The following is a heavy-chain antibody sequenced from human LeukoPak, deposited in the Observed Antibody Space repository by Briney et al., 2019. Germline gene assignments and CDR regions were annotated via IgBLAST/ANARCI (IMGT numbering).Heavy chain of an antibody. CDR3: ARGGCDSSSWCWGALNYYYYMDV. Sequence: GGTLRLSCAASGFTFSSHGMNWVRQAPGKGLEWVSGISPSGDILYYADSVKGRFTISRDNSKNTLYLQMNSLRAEDTAVYYCARGGCDSSSWCWGALNYYYYMDVWGKGTTVTVSS. V-gene: IGHV3-23*01. CDR1: GFTFSSHG. J-gene: IGHJ6*03. CDR2: ISPSGDIL. D-gene: IGHD6-13*01.